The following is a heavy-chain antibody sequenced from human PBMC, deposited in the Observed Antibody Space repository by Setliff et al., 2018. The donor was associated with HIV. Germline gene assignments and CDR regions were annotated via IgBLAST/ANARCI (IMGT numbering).Heavy chain of an antibody. Sequence: ASVKVSCKVSGYGYTLSKVSVHWVRQAPGKGLEWMGYFDPQDGETVHAQKFQGRVTMTEDTSIDTAYMELTRLRSEDTAVYYCAIDGAGGWLRPMPDYWGQGTLVTVSS. J-gene: IGHJ4*02. CDR2: FDPQDGET. D-gene: IGHD5-12*01. V-gene: IGHV1-24*01. CDR1: GYGYTLSKVS. CDR3: AIDGAGGWLRPMPDY.